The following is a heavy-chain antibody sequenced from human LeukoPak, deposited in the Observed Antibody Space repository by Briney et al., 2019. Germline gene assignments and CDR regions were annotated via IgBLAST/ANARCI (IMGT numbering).Heavy chain of an antibody. CDR1: GFTFSSYG. J-gene: IGHJ4*02. D-gene: IGHD3-22*01. Sequence: PGRSLRLSCAASGFTFSSYGMHWVRQAPGKGLEWLAVIWYDGSNKYYGDSVKGRFTISRDNSKNTLYLQMNSLRAEDPAVYYCAKGYYYDSSGYCFDYWGQGTLVTVSS. V-gene: IGHV3-33*06. CDR2: IWYDGSNK. CDR3: AKGYYYDSSGYCFDY.